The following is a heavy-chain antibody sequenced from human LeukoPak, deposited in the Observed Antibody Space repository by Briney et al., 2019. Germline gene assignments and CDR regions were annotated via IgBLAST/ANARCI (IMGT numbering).Heavy chain of an antibody. D-gene: IGHD5-18*01. J-gene: IGHJ5*02. CDR3: ARGGTYSSGLPGS. Sequence: GGSLRLSCAASGFTFSGYWMHWVRQAPGKGLVWVSRINSNGSSTNYADSVKGRFTISRDNAKNTLYLQMNTLRAEDTAVYYCARGGTYSSGLPGSWGQGTLVTVSS. CDR2: INSNGSST. V-gene: IGHV3-74*01. CDR1: GFTFSGYW.